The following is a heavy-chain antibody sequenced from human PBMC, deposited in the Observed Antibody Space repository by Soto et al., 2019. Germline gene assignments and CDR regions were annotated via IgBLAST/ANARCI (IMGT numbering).Heavy chain of an antibody. D-gene: IGHD3-10*01. CDR2: ISAYNGNT. V-gene: IGHV1-18*01. J-gene: IGHJ3*02. CDR1: GYTFTSYG. Sequence: GASVKVSCKASGYTFTSYGISWVRQAPGQGLEWMGWISAYNGNTNYAQKLQGRVTMTTDTSTSTAYMELRSLRSDDTAVYYCARFFLLGSRGVIITDDAFDIWGQGTMVTVSS. CDR3: ARFFLLGSRGVIITDDAFDI.